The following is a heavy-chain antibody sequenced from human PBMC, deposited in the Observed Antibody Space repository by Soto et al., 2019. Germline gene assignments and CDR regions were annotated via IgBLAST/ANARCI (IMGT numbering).Heavy chain of an antibody. CDR1: GFTFSGSW. J-gene: IGHJ4*02. D-gene: IGHD3-10*01. Sequence: EVQLVESGGGLVQPGGSLRLSCAASGFTFSGSWMHWARQAPGKGLVWVSRINGDGSGTSYADFVKGRFTISTDDAKNTLFLQMNGLRAEDTAVYYCARGIFGSGTANDYWGQGTLVTVSS. CDR3: ARGIFGSGTANDY. CDR2: INGDGSGT. V-gene: IGHV3-74*01.